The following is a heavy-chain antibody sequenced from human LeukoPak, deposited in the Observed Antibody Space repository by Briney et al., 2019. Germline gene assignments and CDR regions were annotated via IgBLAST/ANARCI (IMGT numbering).Heavy chain of an antibody. Sequence: GRSLRLSCAASGFTFDDYAMHWVRQSPGKGLEGVSGISWNSGSIAYADSVQGRFTISRDNAKNSLYLQMNSLRAEDTAFYYCAKDFEYSSSSNFDYWGQGTLVTVSS. CDR3: AKDFEYSSSSNFDY. CDR1: GFTFDDYA. D-gene: IGHD6-6*01. CDR2: ISWNSGSI. J-gene: IGHJ4*02. V-gene: IGHV3-9*01.